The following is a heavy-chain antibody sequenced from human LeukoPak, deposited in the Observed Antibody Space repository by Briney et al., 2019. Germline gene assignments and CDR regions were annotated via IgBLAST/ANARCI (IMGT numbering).Heavy chain of an antibody. Sequence: PGGSLRLSCAASGFTFSSYEMNWVRQAPRKGLEWVSYISSSGTTIYYADSVKGRFTISRDNAKNSLYLQMNSLRAEDTAVYYCARDRVDTASAFDIWGQGTMVTVSS. V-gene: IGHV3-48*03. CDR3: ARDRVDTASAFDI. CDR1: GFTFSSYE. D-gene: IGHD5-18*01. CDR2: ISSSGTTI. J-gene: IGHJ3*02.